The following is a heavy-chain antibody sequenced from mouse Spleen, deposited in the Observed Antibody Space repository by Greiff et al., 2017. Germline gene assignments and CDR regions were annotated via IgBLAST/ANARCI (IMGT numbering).Heavy chain of an antibody. V-gene: IGHV14-4*01. D-gene: IGHD1-1*01. CDR2: IDPENGDT. CDR3: ARHYYGNRGCYFDY. J-gene: IGHJ2*01. CDR1: GFNIKDDY. Sequence: EVQLQQSGAELVRPGASVKLSCTASGFNIKDDYMHWVKQRPEQGLEWIGWIDPENGDTEYASKFQGKATITADTSSNTAYLQLSSLTSEDTAVYFCARHYYGNRGCYFDYWGQGTTLTVSS.